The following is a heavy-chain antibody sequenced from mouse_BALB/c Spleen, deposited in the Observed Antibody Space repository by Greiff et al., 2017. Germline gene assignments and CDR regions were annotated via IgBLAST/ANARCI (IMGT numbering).Heavy chain of an antibody. Sequence: QVQLKESGAELVRPGTSVKISCKASGYTFTNYWLGWVKQRPGHGLEWIGDIYPGGGYTNYNEKFKGKATLTADTSSSTAYMQLSSLTSEDSAVYFCARLLLGYFDVWGAGTTVTVSS. CDR1: GYTFTNYW. J-gene: IGHJ1*01. CDR2: IYPGGGYT. D-gene: IGHD1-1*01. CDR3: ARLLLGYFDV. V-gene: IGHV1-63*02.